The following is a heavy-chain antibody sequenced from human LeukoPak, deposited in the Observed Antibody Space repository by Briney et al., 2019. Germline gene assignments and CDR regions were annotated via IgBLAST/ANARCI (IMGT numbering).Heavy chain of an antibody. Sequence: PSETLSLTCTVSGGSISSSSYYWGWIRQPPGKGLEWIGSIYYSGSTYYNPSLKSRVTISVDTSKNQFSLKLSSVTAADTAVYYCARRGGNGYYYGSGSYYFDDCGQGTLVTVSS. CDR3: ARRGGNGYYYGSGSYYFDD. CDR1: GGSISSSSYY. J-gene: IGHJ4*02. V-gene: IGHV4-39*01. CDR2: IYYSGST. D-gene: IGHD3-10*01.